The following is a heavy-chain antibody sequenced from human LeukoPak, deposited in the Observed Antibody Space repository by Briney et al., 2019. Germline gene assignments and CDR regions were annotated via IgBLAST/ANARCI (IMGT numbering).Heavy chain of an antibody. D-gene: IGHD2-15*01. Sequence: PGGSLRLSCAASGFTFNSYAMSWVRQAPGKGLEWVANIKQDGSEKYYVDSVKGRFTISRDNAKNSLYLQMNSLRAEDTAVYYCARAPYCIGGSCRFDYWGQGTLVTVSS. V-gene: IGHV3-7*03. CDR1: GFTFNSYA. J-gene: IGHJ4*02. CDR2: IKQDGSEK. CDR3: ARAPYCIGGSCRFDY.